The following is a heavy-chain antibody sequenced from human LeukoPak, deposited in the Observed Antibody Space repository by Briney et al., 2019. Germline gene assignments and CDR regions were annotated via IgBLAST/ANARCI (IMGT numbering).Heavy chain of an antibody. CDR1: GFTFSSYG. J-gene: IGHJ3*02. D-gene: IGHD3-10*01. CDR3: ALNSPFGELLYSAFDI. Sequence: GGSLRLSCAASGFTFSSYGMHWVRQAPGKGLEWVAVISYDGSNKYYADSVKGRFTISRDNSKNTLYLQMNSLRAEDTAVYYCALNSPFGELLYSAFDIWGQGTMVTVSS. CDR2: ISYDGSNK. V-gene: IGHV3-30*03.